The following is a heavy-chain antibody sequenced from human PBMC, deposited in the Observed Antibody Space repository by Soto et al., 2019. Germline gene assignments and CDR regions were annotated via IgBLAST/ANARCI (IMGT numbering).Heavy chain of an antibody. Sequence: GGSLRLSCAASGFTFSSYGMHWVRQAPGKGLEWVAVIWYDGSNKYYADPVKGRFTISRDNSKNTLYLQMNSLRAEDTAVYYCARDKGFGELFEDVWGKGTTVTVSS. CDR1: GFTFSSYG. J-gene: IGHJ6*04. V-gene: IGHV3-33*01. D-gene: IGHD3-10*01. CDR3: ARDKGFGELFEDV. CDR2: IWYDGSNK.